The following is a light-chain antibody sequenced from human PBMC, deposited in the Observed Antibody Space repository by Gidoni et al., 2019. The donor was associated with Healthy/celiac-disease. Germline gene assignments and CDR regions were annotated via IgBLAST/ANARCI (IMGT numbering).Light chain of an antibody. CDR2: CTS. J-gene: IGLJ2*01. V-gene: IGLV1-40*01. CDR1: SSNIGAVYD. Sequence: QSVLTQPPSVSGAPGQRVTISCTGSSSNIGAVYDVHWYQQLPGTAPKLLIYCTSNRPSGVPDRFSGSKSGTSASLAITGLQAEDEADYYCQSYDSSPHVVFGGGTKLTVL. CDR3: QSYDSSPHVV.